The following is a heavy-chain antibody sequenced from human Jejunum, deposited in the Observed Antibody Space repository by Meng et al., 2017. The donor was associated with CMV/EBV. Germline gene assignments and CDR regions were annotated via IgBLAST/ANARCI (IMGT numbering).Heavy chain of an antibody. D-gene: IGHD1-26*01. CDR2: INQDGTVK. J-gene: IGHJ3*02. V-gene: IGHV3-7*04. CDR1: GFTFNAYW. CDR3: ARDPGRSAFDI. Sequence: GQVVEVGGGLVQPGGSLRLSWDASGFTFNAYWVKWGRQAPGKGLEFVANINQDGTVKNYVDSVKGRFTISRDNGKNSLYLQMNSVRAEDTALYYCARDPGRSAFDIWGQGTMVTVSS.